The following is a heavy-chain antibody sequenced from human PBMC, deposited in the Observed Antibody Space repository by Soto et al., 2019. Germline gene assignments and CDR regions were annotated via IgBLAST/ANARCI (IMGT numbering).Heavy chain of an antibody. CDR3: ARDKGDYPPLGNGMDV. J-gene: IGHJ6*02. Sequence: PGGSLRLSCAASGFTFSSYAMHWVRQAPGKGLEWVAVISYDGSNKYYADSVKGRFTISRDNSKNTLYLQMNSLRAGDTAVYYCARDKGDYPPLGNGMDVWGQGTTVTVSS. V-gene: IGHV3-30-3*01. CDR2: ISYDGSNK. CDR1: GFTFSSYA. D-gene: IGHD4-17*01.